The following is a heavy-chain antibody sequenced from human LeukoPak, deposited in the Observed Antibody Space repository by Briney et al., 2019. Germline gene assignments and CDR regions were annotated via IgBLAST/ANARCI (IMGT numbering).Heavy chain of an antibody. V-gene: IGHV4-59*12. Sequence: SETLSLTCTVSGGSISRYYWSWIRRPPGKGLEWIGYIDDSGNTNYNPSLKSQVTISVDKSKNQFSLKLSSVTAADTAVYYCARGEVLRYFDWLSPYYYGMDVWGQGTTVTVSS. CDR1: GGSISRYY. D-gene: IGHD3-9*01. J-gene: IGHJ6*02. CDR3: ARGEVLRYFDWLSPYYYGMDV. CDR2: IDDSGNT.